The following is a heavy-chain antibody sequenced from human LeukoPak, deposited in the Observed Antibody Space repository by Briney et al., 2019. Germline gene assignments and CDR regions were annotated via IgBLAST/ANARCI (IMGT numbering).Heavy chain of an antibody. CDR2: INENGGEK. J-gene: IGHJ4*02. D-gene: IGHD1-7*01. CDR1: GFTFSNYW. V-gene: IGHV3-7*01. Sequence: GGSLRLSCAVSGFTFSNYWMSCVRQAPGKGLEWVANINENGGEKYYVDSVEGRFIISRDNAKNSLYLQMNTLRAEDTAVYYCARDPDPGTTDYWGQGTLVTVSS. CDR3: ARDPDPGTTDY.